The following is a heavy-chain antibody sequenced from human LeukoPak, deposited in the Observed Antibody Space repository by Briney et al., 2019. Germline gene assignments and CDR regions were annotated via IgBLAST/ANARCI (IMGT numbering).Heavy chain of an antibody. CDR1: GGTFSSYA. Sequence: SVKVSCKASGGTFSSYAISWVRQAPGQGLEGMGGIIPIFGTANYAQKFQGRVTITADESTSTAYMELSRLRSEDTAVYYCAREEGYDFWSGYYAHWFDPWGQGTLVTVSS. CDR2: IIPIFGTA. CDR3: AREEGYDFWSGYYAHWFDP. D-gene: IGHD3-3*01. J-gene: IGHJ5*02. V-gene: IGHV1-69*13.